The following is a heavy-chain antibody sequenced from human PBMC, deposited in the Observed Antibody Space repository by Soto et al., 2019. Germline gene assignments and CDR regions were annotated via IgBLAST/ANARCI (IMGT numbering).Heavy chain of an antibody. CDR2: IYFTGTT. Sequence: SETLSLTCSISGGTISSYYWSWIRQPPGKGLEWIGYIYFTGTTNYNPSLKSRVTISLDTSTQFSLKLRSVTAADTAVYYCARHNHQSNPVRGFDLWGQGTMVTVSS. J-gene: IGHJ3*01. V-gene: IGHV4-59*01. CDR3: ARHNHQSNPVRGFDL. CDR1: GGTISSYY. D-gene: IGHD4-17*01.